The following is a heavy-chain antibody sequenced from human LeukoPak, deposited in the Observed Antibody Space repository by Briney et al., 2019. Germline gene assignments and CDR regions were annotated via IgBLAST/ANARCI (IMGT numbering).Heavy chain of an antibody. CDR2: IYYSGST. CDR1: GGSISSSSYY. Sequence: SETLSLTCTVSGGSISSSSYYWGWIRQPPGKGLEWIGSIYYSGSTYYNPSPKSRVTISVDTSKNQFSLKLSSVTAADTAVYYCARLSVIAQDFDYWGQGTLVTVSS. D-gene: IGHD3-22*01. CDR3: ARLSVIAQDFDY. V-gene: IGHV4-39*01. J-gene: IGHJ4*02.